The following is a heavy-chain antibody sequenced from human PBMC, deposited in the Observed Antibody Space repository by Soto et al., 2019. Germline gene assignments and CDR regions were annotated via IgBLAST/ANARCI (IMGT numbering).Heavy chain of an antibody. Sequence: EVPLVESGGGLVQPGGSLTLSCAASGFTVSSNWMHWVRQAPGKGLVWVSRISSDGSTTNYADSVKGRFTISRDNAKSTLYLQMNSLRAEDTAVYYCARGYNNYGAVLLFWCQGALVTVSS. CDR2: ISSDGSTT. CDR1: GFTVSSNW. V-gene: IGHV3-74*01. CDR3: ARGYNNYGAVLLF. J-gene: IGHJ4*02. D-gene: IGHD4-4*01.